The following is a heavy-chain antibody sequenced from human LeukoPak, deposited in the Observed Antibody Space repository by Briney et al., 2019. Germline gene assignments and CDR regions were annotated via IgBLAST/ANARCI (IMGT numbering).Heavy chain of an antibody. CDR2: INHSGST. D-gene: IGHD3-3*01. Sequence: PSETLSLTYAVYGGSFSGYYWSWIRQPPGKGLEWIGEINHSGSTNYNPSLKSRVTISVDTSKNQFSLKLSSVTAADTAVYYCARTNYDFWGGYYMARPPYYFDYWGQGTLVTVSS. V-gene: IGHV4-34*01. CDR1: GGSFSGYY. J-gene: IGHJ4*02. CDR3: ARTNYDFWGGYYMARPPYYFDY.